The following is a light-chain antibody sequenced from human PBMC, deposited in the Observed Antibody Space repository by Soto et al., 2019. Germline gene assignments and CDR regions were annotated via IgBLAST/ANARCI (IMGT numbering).Light chain of an antibody. V-gene: IGKV1-5*01. Sequence: IPMTPSPSPPSSSVGDRVTITFRASQSISSWLAWYQQKPGKAPKLLIYDASSWAGGVPSRFTGSGSGTDFTLTITSLQPEDFATYYCQQSYTSPGTFGQGTKVDIK. J-gene: IGKJ1*01. CDR1: QSISSW. CDR3: QQSYTSPGT. CDR2: DAS.